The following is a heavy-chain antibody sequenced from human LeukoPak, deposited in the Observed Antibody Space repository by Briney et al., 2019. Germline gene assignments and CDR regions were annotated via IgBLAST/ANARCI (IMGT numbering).Heavy chain of an antibody. CDR2: IRSKAYGGTT. CDR1: GFTFGDYA. CDR3: TREDRGESQYDY. V-gene: IGHV3-49*04. J-gene: IGHJ4*02. D-gene: IGHD3-10*01. Sequence: GGSLRLSCTASGFTFGDYAMSWVRQAPGKGLEWVGFIRSKAYGGTTEYAASVKGRFTISRDDSKSIAYLQMNSLKTEDTAVYYCTREDRGESQYDYWGQGTLVTVSS.